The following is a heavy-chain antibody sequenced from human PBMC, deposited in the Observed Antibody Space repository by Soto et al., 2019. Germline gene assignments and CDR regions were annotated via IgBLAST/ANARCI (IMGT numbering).Heavy chain of an antibody. V-gene: IGHV4-59*01. CDR1: GGSISSYY. CDR3: ARVHPPEYYYDSSCYFYFDY. D-gene: IGHD3-22*01. J-gene: IGHJ4*02. CDR2: IYYSGST. Sequence: ETLSLTCPVSGGSISSYYWCWIRQPPAKGLEWIGYIYYSGSTNYNPSLKSPVTISVDTSKNQCSLKLSSVAAADTAVYYCARVHPPEYYYDSSCYFYFDYWGQGTLVTVSS.